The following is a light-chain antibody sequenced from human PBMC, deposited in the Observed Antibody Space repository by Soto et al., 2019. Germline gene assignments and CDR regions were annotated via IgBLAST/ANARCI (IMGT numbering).Light chain of an antibody. Sequence: QSALTQPASISGSPGQTITISCTGSDSDIGAYNYVSWYQHHPGKAPKLIIFEVNNQPSGVSHRFSGSKSANTASLTISGLQADDEADYYGASYTTSHTRVFGGGTKVTVL. CDR3: ASYTTSHTRV. J-gene: IGLJ3*02. CDR1: DSDIGAYNY. V-gene: IGLV2-14*01. CDR2: EVN.